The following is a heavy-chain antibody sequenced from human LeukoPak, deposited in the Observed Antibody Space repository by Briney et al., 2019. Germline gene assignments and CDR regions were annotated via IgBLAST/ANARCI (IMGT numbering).Heavy chain of an antibody. CDR1: GFSLSTSGVG. D-gene: IGHD4-11*01. CDR2: IYWNDDK. Sequence: SGPTLVNPTQTLTLTCTFSGFSLSTSGVGVGWIRQPPGKALEWLALIYWNDDKRYSPSLRSRLTITKDTSTNQVVLTMTNMDPVDTATYYCAHRRDYSNYDLLFDYWGQGALVTVSS. V-gene: IGHV2-5*01. J-gene: IGHJ4*02. CDR3: AHRRDYSNYDLLFDY.